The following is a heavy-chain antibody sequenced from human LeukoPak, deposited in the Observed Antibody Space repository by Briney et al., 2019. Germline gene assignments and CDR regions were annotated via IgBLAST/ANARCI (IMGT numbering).Heavy chain of an antibody. CDR1: GGSISSYY. CDR2: IYYGGST. D-gene: IGHD6-6*01. J-gene: IGHJ4*02. V-gene: IGHV4-59*01. CDR3: ARGVAARGEGFDY. Sequence: SETLSLTCTVSGGSISSYYWSWIRQPPGKGLEWIGYIYYGGSTNYNPSLKSRVTISVDTSKNQFSLKLSSVTAADTAVYYCARGVAARGEGFDYWGQGTLVTVSS.